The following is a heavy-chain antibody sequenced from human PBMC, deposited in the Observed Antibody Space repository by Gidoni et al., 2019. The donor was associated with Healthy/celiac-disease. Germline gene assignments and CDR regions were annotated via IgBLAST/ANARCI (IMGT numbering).Heavy chain of an antibody. CDR1: GNTFTGYH. V-gene: IGHV1-2*02. Sequence: QVQLVQSGAEAKKPGASVKVSCKAPGNTFTGYHMHWVRQAPGQGLEWMGWINPNSGGTNYAQKFQGRVTMTRDTSISTAYMELSRLRSDDTAVYYYAREGYSSGWYVSIWGQGTLVTVSS. CDR2: INPNSGGT. CDR3: AREGYSSGWYVSI. J-gene: IGHJ4*02. D-gene: IGHD6-19*01.